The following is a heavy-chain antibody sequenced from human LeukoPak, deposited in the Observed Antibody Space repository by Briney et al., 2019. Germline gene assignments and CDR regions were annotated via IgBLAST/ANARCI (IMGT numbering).Heavy chain of an antibody. Sequence: PGGSLRLSCAASGFTFDDYGMSWVRQAPGKGLEWVSGINWNGGSTGYADSVKGRFTISRDNAKNSLYLQMNSQRAEDTALYYCARLGYCSSTSCYMAPGFDYWGQGTLVTVSS. CDR1: GFTFDDYG. V-gene: IGHV3-20*04. CDR2: INWNGGST. J-gene: IGHJ4*02. D-gene: IGHD2-2*02. CDR3: ARLGYCSSTSCYMAPGFDY.